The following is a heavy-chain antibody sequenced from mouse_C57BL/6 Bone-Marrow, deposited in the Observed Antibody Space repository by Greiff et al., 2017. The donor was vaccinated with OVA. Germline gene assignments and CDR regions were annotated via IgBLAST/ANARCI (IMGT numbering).Heavy chain of an antibody. CDR2: IRNKANNHAT. CDR1: GFTFSDAW. V-gene: IGHV6-6*01. CDR3: TGTAVEGRHAMDY. Sequence: EVKVEESGGGLVQPGGSMKLSCAASGFTFSDAWMDWVRQSPEKGLEWVAEIRNKANNHATYYAESVKGRFTISRDDSKSSVYLQMNSLRAEDTGMYYGTGTAVEGRHAMDYWGQGTSVTVSS. J-gene: IGHJ4*01. D-gene: IGHD1-1*01.